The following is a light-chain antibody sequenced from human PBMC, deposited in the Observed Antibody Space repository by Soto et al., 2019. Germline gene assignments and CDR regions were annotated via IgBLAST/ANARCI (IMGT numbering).Light chain of an antibody. J-gene: IGLJ2*01. CDR1: SSNIGNNY. V-gene: IGLV1-51*01. CDR2: DDN. CDR3: GTWDSSLSAVL. Sequence: QSVLTQPPSVSAAPGQTVTISCSGISSNIGNNYVSWYQQFPGTAPKLLIYDDNERPSGIPDRFSGSKSGTSATLGITGLQTGDEADYYCGTWDSSLSAVLFGGGTKLTVL.